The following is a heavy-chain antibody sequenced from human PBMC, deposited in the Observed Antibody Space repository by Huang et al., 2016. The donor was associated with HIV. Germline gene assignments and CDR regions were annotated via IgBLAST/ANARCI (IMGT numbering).Heavy chain of an antibody. J-gene: IGHJ3*01. CDR2: IIPRVGTR. CDR3: AKRGGAWGSPYAFDL. D-gene: IGHD3-16*01. CDR1: GDSFNNFG. Sequence: QVQLVQSGAEVRKPGSSVKVSCRASGDSFNNFGINWVRQAPGQGLEWMGGIIPRVGTRNDAQRFKDRVTITADETTGVVHLEVTSLRSDDTAVYFCAKRGGAWGSPYAFDLWGPGTMVTVSS. V-gene: IGHV1-69*13.